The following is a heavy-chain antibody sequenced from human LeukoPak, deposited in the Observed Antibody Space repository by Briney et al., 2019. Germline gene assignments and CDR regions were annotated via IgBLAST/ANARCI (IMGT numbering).Heavy chain of an antibody. CDR2: ISGSGGST. CDR3: AKVRGSYPDYFDY. CDR1: GFTFSSYA. V-gene: IGHV3-23*01. Sequence: GALRLSCAASGFTFSSYAMSWVRQAPGKGLEWVSAISGSGGSTYYADSVKGRFTISRDNSKNTLYLQMNSLRAEDTAVCYCAKVRGSYPDYFDYWGQGTLVTVSS. J-gene: IGHJ4*02. D-gene: IGHD1-26*01.